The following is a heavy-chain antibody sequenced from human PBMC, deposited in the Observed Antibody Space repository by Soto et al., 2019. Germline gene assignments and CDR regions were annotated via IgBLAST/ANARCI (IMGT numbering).Heavy chain of an antibody. D-gene: IGHD3-9*01. CDR1: GFTLRSYA. CDR3: ARVTRTGYYADY. V-gene: IGHV3-48*04. J-gene: IGHJ4*02. CDR2: ISRDSNTI. Sequence: GGSLRLSCAASGFTLRSYAMSWVRQAPGKRLEWVGNISRDSNTIYYVDSVKGRFTISRDNAKNSLYLQMNSLRAEDTAVYYCARVTRTGYYADYWGQGTLVTVSS.